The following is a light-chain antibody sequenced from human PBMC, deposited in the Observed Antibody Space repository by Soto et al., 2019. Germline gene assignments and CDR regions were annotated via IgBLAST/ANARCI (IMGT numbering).Light chain of an antibody. CDR2: AAS. J-gene: IGKJ1*01. Sequence: DIQMTQSPSSLSASVSDRVTITCRASQSISTYLNWYQQKPGKAPKLLIYAASSLQSGVPSRFSGSGSGTDFTLTISSLQPEDFATYYCQQSYSLRTFGQGTKVEIK. V-gene: IGKV1-39*01. CDR1: QSISTY. CDR3: QQSYSLRT.